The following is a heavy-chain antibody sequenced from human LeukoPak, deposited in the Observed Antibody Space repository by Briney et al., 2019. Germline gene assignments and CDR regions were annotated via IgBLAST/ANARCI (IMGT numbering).Heavy chain of an antibody. J-gene: IGHJ6*02. CDR1: GFTISSYA. CDR3: AKVSYSGYEPTYYYYYYGMDV. CDR2: ITAGGGST. Sequence: GGSLRLSCAASGFTISSYAMTWVRQAPGKGLEWVSAITAGGGSTYYADSVKGRFTISRANSKNTLYLQMNSLRAEDTAVYYCAKVSYSGYEPTYYYYYYGMDVWGQGTTVTVSS. V-gene: IGHV3-23*01. D-gene: IGHD5-12*01.